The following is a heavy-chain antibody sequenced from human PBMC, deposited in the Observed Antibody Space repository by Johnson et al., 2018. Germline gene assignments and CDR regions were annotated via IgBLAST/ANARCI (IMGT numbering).Heavy chain of an antibody. J-gene: IGHJ3*02. CDR1: GFTFSSYG. CDR2: ISYDGSNK. V-gene: IGHV3-30*03. D-gene: IGHD3-10*01. CDR3: AWDKSDFGELFNDAFDI. Sequence: QVQLVQSGGGVVQXGRSLRLSCAASGFTFSSYGMHWVRQAPGKGLEWVAVISYDGSNKYYADSVKGRFPISRDNAKNSLYLQMNSLRAEDTAVYYCAWDKSDFGELFNDAFDIWGQGTMVTVSS.